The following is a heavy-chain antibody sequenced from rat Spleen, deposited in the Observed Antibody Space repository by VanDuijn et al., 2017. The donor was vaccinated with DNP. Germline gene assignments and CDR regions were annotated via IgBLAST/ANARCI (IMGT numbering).Heavy chain of an antibody. V-gene: IGHV2-1*01. Sequence: QVQLKESGPGLVQPSQTLSLTCTVSGFSLTTNSVHWVRQPPGKGLEWVGAMWSDGNTDYNSTLKSRLSISRDTSKSQVFLKMNSLQTEDTAIYFCARGFGAMDAWGQGTSVTVSS. J-gene: IGHJ4*01. D-gene: IGHD4-3*01. CDR3: ARGFGAMDA. CDR2: MWSDGNT. CDR1: GFSLTTNS.